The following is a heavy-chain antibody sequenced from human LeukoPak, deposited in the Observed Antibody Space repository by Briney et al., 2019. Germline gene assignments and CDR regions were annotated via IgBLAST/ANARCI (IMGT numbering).Heavy chain of an antibody. D-gene: IGHD3-22*01. CDR1: GLTFTNAW. J-gene: IGHJ5*02. CDR3: ARDPVFLQYYYDSSGYFDP. CDR2: IKSKADGGTA. V-gene: IGHV3-15*01. Sequence: GGSLTLSCAASGLTFTNAWMTWVRKAPGKGLEWVGRIKSKADGGTADYAAPVKGRFTISRDDSKKMMYLQMNSLKTEDTAVYYCARDPVFLQYYYDSSGYFDPWGQGTLVTVSS.